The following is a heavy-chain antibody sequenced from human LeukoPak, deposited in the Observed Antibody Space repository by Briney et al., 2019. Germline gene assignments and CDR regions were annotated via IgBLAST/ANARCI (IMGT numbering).Heavy chain of an antibody. CDR2: INSDGSTT. D-gene: IGHD6-19*01. CDR3: AKEATRVAVAVLGLFDY. V-gene: IGHV3-74*01. J-gene: IGHJ4*02. CDR1: GFTFSNYW. Sequence: GGSLRLSCAASGFTFSNYWMHWVRQAPGKGLVWVSRINSDGSTTSYADSVKGRFTISRDNSKNTLYLQMNSLRAEDTAVYYCAKEATRVAVAVLGLFDYWGQGTLVTVSS.